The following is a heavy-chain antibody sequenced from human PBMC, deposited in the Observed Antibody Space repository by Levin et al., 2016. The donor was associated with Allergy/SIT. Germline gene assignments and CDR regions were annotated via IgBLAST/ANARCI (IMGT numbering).Heavy chain of an antibody. V-gene: IGHV5-51*01. D-gene: IGHD1-26*01. CDR2: IYPGDSDT. CDR1: GYSFTSYW. Sequence: KVSCKGSGYSFTSYWIGWVRQMPGKGLEWMGIIYPGDSDTRYSPSFQGQVTISADKSISTAYLQWSSLKASDTAMYYCARRAGGATRYWYFDLWGRGTLVTVSS. J-gene: IGHJ2*01. CDR3: ARRAGGATRYWYFDL.